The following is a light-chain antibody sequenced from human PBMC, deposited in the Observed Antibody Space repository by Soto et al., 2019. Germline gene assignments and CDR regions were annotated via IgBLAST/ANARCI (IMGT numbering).Light chain of an antibody. CDR1: HRVSSY. CDR3: QKYDTAPLT. V-gene: IGKV3-15*01. CDR2: ATS. Sequence: EIVMTQSPATLSVSPGERATLSCRASHRVSSYLAWYQQKPGQAPRLLIYATSTRATGIPARFSGSGSGTEFTLTISSLQSEDFATYYCQKYDTAPLTFGGGTKVEIK. J-gene: IGKJ4*01.